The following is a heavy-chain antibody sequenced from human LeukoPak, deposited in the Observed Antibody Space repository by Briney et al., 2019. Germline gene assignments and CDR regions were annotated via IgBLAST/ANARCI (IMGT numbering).Heavy chain of an antibody. J-gene: IGHJ5*02. V-gene: IGHV3-21*01. Sequence: PGGSLRLSCAASGFTFSSYWMSWVRQAPGKGLEWVSSISSSSSYIYYADSVKGRFTISRDNAKNSLYLQMNSLRAEDTAVYYCARDYLVVPAAMWWFDPWGQGTLVTVSS. CDR1: GFTFSSYW. CDR3: ARDYLVVPAAMWWFDP. D-gene: IGHD2-2*01. CDR2: ISSSSSYI.